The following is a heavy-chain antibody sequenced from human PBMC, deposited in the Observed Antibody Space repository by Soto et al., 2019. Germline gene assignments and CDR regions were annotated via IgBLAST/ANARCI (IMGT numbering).Heavy chain of an antibody. V-gene: IGHV3-23*01. D-gene: IGHD2-2*01. CDR1: GFTFSSYA. CDR2: LGDSGGST. CDR3: AKFRDCSSYHCHLDLDY. J-gene: IGHJ4*02. Sequence: EVQLLESGGGLVQPGGSLRLSCAASGFTFSSYAMSWVRHDPGEGREWVSSLGDSGGSTYYVDSVKGRFTISRDNTKNTMLLQMNSLRAEDTAVYFCAKFRDCSSYHCHLDLDYWGQGTLVTVSS.